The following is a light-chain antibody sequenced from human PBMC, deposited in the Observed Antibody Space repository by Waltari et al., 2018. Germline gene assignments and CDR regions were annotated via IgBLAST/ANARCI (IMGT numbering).Light chain of an antibody. CDR1: SLSSYH. V-gene: IGLV3-19*01. J-gene: IGLJ2*01. CDR2: GKN. CDR3: NSRDSSGNHVV. Sequence: SSELTQAPAVSLALGQTVSITPQGDSLSSYHASWYQQKPGQAPVLVIYGKNNRPSGIPDRFSGSSSGNTASLTITGAQAEDEADYYCNSRDSSGNHVVFGGGTKLTVL.